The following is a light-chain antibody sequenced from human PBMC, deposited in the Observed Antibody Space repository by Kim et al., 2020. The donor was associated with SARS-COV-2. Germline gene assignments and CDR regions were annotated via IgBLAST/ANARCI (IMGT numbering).Light chain of an antibody. V-gene: IGLV3-21*04. CDR1: NLGRKS. CDR3: QVWDSSSDHPV. Sequence: APGKAAWITCGGNNLGRKSVHWYQQKPGQAPVLVIYYDSDRPSGIPERFSGSNSGNTATLTISRVEAGDEADYYCQVWDSSSDHPVFGGGTQLTVL. CDR2: YDS. J-gene: IGLJ3*02.